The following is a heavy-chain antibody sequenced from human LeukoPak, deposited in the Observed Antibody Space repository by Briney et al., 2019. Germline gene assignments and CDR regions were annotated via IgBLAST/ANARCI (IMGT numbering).Heavy chain of an antibody. CDR3: ASGYNWFGP. CDR1: GGSISNYY. CDR2: IHYSGNT. V-gene: IGHV4-59*08. Sequence: SETLSLTCSVSGGSISNYYWFWIRQPPGKGLEWIGFIHYSGNTNQNPSLKSRVTISIDTSKNQFSLKLSSVTAADTAVYYCASGYNWFGPWGQGTLVTVSP. D-gene: IGHD6-25*01. J-gene: IGHJ5*02.